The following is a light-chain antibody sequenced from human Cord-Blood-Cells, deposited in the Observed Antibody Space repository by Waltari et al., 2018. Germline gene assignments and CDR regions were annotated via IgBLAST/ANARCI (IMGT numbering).Light chain of an antibody. J-gene: IGLJ3*02. Sequence: SYVLTQPPSVSVAPGKTARITCGGNNIGSKSVHWYQQKPGQAPVLVIYYDSDRPSGIPERFSGSNSGNTATLTISRVEAGDEADYYCQGWDSSSDLWVFGGGTKLTVL. CDR1: NIGSKS. CDR2: YDS. V-gene: IGLV3-21*04. CDR3: QGWDSSSDLWV.